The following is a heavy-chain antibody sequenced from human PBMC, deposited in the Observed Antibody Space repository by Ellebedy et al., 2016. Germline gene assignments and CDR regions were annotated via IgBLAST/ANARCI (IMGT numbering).Heavy chain of an antibody. D-gene: IGHD3-16*01. CDR2: ISSGGST. CDR3: ARGNGAILGEDV. Sequence: GGSLRLXXAASVFPFSSNYMSRVRQAPGKGLEWVSVISSGGSTYYADSVKGRFTISRDNSKNTLYLQMNSLRAEDTAVYYCARGNGAILGEDVWGKGTTVTVSS. CDR1: VFPFSSNY. J-gene: IGHJ6*04. V-gene: IGHV3-53*01.